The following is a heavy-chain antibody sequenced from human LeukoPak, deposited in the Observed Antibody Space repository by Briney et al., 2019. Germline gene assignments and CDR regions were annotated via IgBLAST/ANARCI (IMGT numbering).Heavy chain of an antibody. J-gene: IGHJ4*02. Sequence: KPSETLSLTCTVSGGSISSGSYYWSWIRQPAGKGLEWIGRIYTSGSTNYNPSLKSRVTISVDTSKNQFSLKLSSVTAADTAVYYCARGSSYYDSSGYYWMAVYDYWGQGTLVTVSS. D-gene: IGHD3-22*01. CDR2: IYTSGST. CDR1: GGSISSGSYY. CDR3: ARGSSYYDSSGYYWMAVYDY. V-gene: IGHV4-61*02.